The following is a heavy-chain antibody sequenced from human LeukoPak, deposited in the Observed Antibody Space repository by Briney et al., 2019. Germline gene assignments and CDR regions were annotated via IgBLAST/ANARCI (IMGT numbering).Heavy chain of an antibody. CDR1: GFTFSSYA. D-gene: IGHD3-3*01. CDR3: TTGANDFWSGYYPDDY. Sequence: PGGSLRLSCAASGFTFSSYAMSWVRQAPGKGLEWVSAISGSGGSTYYADSVKGRFTISRDNSKNTLYLQMNSLRAEDTAVYYCTTGANDFWSGYYPDDYWGQGTLVTVSS. J-gene: IGHJ4*02. CDR2: ISGSGGST. V-gene: IGHV3-23*01.